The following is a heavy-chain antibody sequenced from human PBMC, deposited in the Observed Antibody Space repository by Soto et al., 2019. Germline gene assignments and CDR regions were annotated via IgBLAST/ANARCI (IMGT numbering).Heavy chain of an antibody. V-gene: IGHV1-2*04. Sequence: ASVKVSCKASGYTFTSYGISWVRQAPGQGLEWMGWINPNSVGTNYAQKFQGWVTMTWDTSISTAYMELSRLRSDDTAVYYCARREHYYGMDVWGQGTTVTVSS. D-gene: IGHD1-26*01. J-gene: IGHJ6*02. CDR2: INPNSVGT. CDR3: ARREHYYGMDV. CDR1: GYTFTSYG.